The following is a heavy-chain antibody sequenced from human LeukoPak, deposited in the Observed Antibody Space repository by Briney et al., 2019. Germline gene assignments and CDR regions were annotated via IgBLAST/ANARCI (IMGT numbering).Heavy chain of an antibody. CDR3: AREGIDYYDKSGYVY. CDR2: LNGSGGTT. V-gene: IGHV3-23*01. Sequence: GGSLRLSCVASGLTFSSYAMSWVRQAPGKGLEWVSDLNGSGGTTNYADSVKGRFTISRDNFRNTLYLQMNSLRAEDTAVYYCAREGIDYYDKSGYVYWGQGTLVTVSS. J-gene: IGHJ4*02. CDR1: GLTFSSYA. D-gene: IGHD3-22*01.